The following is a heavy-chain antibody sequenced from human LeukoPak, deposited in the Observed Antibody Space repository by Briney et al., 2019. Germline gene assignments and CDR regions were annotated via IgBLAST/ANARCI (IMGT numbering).Heavy chain of an antibody. CDR2: ISWNSGSI. V-gene: IGHV3-9*03. J-gene: IGHJ4*02. CDR3: AKDKRGYSYGPLDY. D-gene: IGHD5-18*01. Sequence: GGSLRLSCAASGFTFDDYAMHWVRQAPGKGLEWVSGISWNSGSIGYADSVKGRFTISRDSAKNSLYLQMNSLRAEDMALYYCAKDKRGYSYGPLDYWGQGTLVTVSS. CDR1: GFTFDDYA.